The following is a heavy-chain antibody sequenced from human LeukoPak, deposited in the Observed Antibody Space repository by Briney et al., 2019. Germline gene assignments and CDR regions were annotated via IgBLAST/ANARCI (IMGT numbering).Heavy chain of an antibody. J-gene: IGHJ5*02. CDR3: ARDQGFGPNWFDP. D-gene: IGHD3-10*01. Sequence: SETLSLTCAVYGGSFSGYYWSWIRQPPGKGLEWIGEINHSGSTNYNPSLKSRVTMSVDTSKNQFSLKLSSVTAADTAVYYCARDQGFGPNWFDPWGQGTLVTVSS. CDR1: GGSFSGYY. CDR2: INHSGST. V-gene: IGHV4-34*01.